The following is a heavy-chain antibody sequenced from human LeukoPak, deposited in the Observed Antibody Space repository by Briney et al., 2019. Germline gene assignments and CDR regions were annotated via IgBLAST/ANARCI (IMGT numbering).Heavy chain of an antibody. Sequence: ASVKVSCRASGYTFTGYYMHWVRQAPGQGLEWMGWINPNSGGTNYAQKFQGRVTMTRDTSISAVYMELSRLRSDDTAVYYCARDGTGVYNLVQYWGQGTLVTVSS. CDR2: INPNSGGT. CDR1: GYTFTGYY. D-gene: IGHD5-24*01. J-gene: IGHJ4*02. CDR3: ARDGTGVYNLVQY. V-gene: IGHV1-2*02.